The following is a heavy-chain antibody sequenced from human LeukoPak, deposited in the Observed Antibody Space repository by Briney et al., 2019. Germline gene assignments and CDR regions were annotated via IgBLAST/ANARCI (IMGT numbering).Heavy chain of an antibody. V-gene: IGHV3-64*01. CDR2: ISSNGGST. CDR1: GFTFSSYA. J-gene: IGHJ4*02. Sequence: QTGGSLRLSCAASGFTFSSYAMPWVRQAPGKGLEYVSAISSNGGSTYYANSVKGRFTISRDNSKNTLYLQMGSLRAEDMAVYYCARDKDGHFDYWGQGTLVTVSS. CDR3: ARDKDGHFDY.